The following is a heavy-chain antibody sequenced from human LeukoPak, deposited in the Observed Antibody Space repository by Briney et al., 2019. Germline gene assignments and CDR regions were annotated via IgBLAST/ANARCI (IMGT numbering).Heavy chain of an antibody. V-gene: IGHV4-34*01. J-gene: IGHJ4*02. Sequence: SETLSLTCAVYRGSFSGYYWTWIRQSPAKGLEWIGESDHSGNTNYNPSLKSRVNISVDTSKNQFSLKLSSVTAADTAVYYCARGEQLVPFDYWGQGTLVTVSS. CDR2: SDHSGNT. D-gene: IGHD6-6*01. CDR3: ARGEQLVPFDY. CDR1: RGSFSGYY.